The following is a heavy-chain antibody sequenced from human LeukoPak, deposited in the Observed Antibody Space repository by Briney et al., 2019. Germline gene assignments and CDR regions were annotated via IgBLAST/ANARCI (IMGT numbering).Heavy chain of an antibody. CDR1: GFTLSSYW. J-gene: IGHJ4*02. D-gene: IGHD3-22*01. CDR3: AREGAYYYDSSGYYDY. CDR2: IKQDGSEK. Sequence: PGGSLRLSCAASGFTLSSYWMSWVRQAPGKGLEWVADIKQDGSEKYYVDSVKGRFTISRDNAKNSLYLQMNSLRAEDTAVYYCAREGAYYYDSSGYYDYWGQGTLVTVSS. V-gene: IGHV3-7*01.